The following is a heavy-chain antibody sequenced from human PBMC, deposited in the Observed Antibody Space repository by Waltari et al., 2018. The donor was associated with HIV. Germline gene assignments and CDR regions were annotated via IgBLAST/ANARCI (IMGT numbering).Heavy chain of an antibody. CDR2: IYSGGST. D-gene: IGHD6-13*01. V-gene: IGHV3-66*02. J-gene: IGHJ5*02. Sequence: EVQLVESGGGLVQPGGSLRPSCAASGFTASSNYMSWVRQAPGKGLGWVSVIYSGGSTYYADSVKGRFTISRDNSKNTLYLQMNSLRAEDTAVYYCARGIIAAAGNWFDPWGQGTLVTVSS. CDR1: GFTASSNY. CDR3: ARGIIAAAGNWFDP.